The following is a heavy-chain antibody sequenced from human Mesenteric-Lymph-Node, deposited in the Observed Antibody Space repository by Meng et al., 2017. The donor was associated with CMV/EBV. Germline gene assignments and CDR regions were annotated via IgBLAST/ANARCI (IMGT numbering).Heavy chain of an antibody. CDR3: ARDNVNPEGFDP. V-gene: IGHV1-2*06. J-gene: IGHJ5*02. CDR2: INPNSGVS. Sequence: QVQLVQSGAEVKKPGASVKVSCKASGYTFSSYAIHWVRQAPGQGLEWMGRINPNSGVSNSAQNFQGRVTMTRDTSISTAYMELGRLTSDDTAVYYCARDNVNPEGFDPWGQGTLVTVSS. CDR1: GYTFSSYA. D-gene: IGHD2/OR15-2a*01.